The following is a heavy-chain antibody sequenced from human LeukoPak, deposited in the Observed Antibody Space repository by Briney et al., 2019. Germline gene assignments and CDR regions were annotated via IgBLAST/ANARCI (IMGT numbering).Heavy chain of an antibody. V-gene: IGHV4-59*08. J-gene: IGHJ4*02. CDR3: ARRSGNYFDY. Sequence: PSETLPLTCTVSGGSISSYYWSWIRQPPGKGLEWIGYIYYSGSTNYNPSLKSRVTISVDTSKNQFSLKLSSVTAADTAVYYCARRSGNYFDYWGQGTLVTVSS. D-gene: IGHD3-10*01. CDR1: GGSISSYY. CDR2: IYYSGST.